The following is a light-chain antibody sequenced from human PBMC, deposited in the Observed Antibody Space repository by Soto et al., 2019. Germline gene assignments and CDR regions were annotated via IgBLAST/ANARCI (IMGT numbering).Light chain of an antibody. J-gene: IGLJ2*01. V-gene: IGLV2-23*02. CDR3: AAWDDSLSGV. Sequence: QSVLTQPASVSGSTGQSITISCSGTSSDVGGYKLVSWFQQHPGKVPKLMISEVTQRPSGVSDRFSGSKSGNTASLTISGLQAEDEADYYCAAWDDSLSGVFGGGTKVTVL. CDR1: SSDVGGYKL. CDR2: EVT.